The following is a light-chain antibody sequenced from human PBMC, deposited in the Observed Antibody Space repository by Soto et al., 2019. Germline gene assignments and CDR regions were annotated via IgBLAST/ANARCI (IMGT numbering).Light chain of an antibody. J-gene: IGKJ4*01. CDR1: QSISTY. CDR2: DAS. CDR3: QQRTNWPRVT. Sequence: EIVLTQSPATLSLSPGERATLSCRASQSISTYLAWYQQKPGQAPRLLIYDASNRATGIPARFSGSGSGTDFTLTISSLEPEDFALYYCQQRTNWPRVTFGGGTKVEIK. V-gene: IGKV3-11*01.